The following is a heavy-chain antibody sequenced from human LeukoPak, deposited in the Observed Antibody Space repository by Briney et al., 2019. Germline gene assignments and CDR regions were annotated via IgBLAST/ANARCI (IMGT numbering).Heavy chain of an antibody. Sequence: PSQTLSLTCSVSGASISSRSHYWTWIRQPAGKGLEWIGRIYTTGNTIYNPSLTSRVTISVDASKNQFSLKLSSVTAADTAVYFCAREVQIPRTIDSWGQGTLVTVSS. CDR3: AREVQIPRTIDS. CDR2: IYTTGNT. CDR1: GASISSRSHY. D-gene: IGHD1/OR15-1a*01. J-gene: IGHJ4*02. V-gene: IGHV4-61*02.